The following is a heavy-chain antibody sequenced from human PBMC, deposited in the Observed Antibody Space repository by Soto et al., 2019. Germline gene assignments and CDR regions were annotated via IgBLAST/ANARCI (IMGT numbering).Heavy chain of an antibody. CDR2: IFPRDSDT. Sequence: PGQSLKISCQGSAYTFSNHWINWVRLVPGKGLAWMGIIFPRDSDTRYSPSLQGQVIISVDKSSNNAYLQWTRLTASDTAIYYCAKSIEGGPMDVWGQGTTVTVSS. V-gene: IGHV5-51*01. D-gene: IGHD1-26*01. J-gene: IGHJ6*02. CDR3: AKSIEGGPMDV. CDR1: AYTFSNHW.